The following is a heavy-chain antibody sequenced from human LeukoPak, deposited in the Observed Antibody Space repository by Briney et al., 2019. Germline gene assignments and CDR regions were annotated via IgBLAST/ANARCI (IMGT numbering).Heavy chain of an antibody. V-gene: IGHV3-21*01. CDR2: ISSSSSYI. Sequence: GGSLRLSCAASGFTFSSYRMNWVRQAPGKGLEWVSSISSSSSYIYYADSVKGRFTISRDNAKNSLYLQMNSLRAEDTAVYYCAREEDYYGSEKNDAFDTWGQGTMVTVSS. J-gene: IGHJ3*02. D-gene: IGHD3-10*01. CDR3: AREEDYYGSEKNDAFDT. CDR1: GFTFSSYR.